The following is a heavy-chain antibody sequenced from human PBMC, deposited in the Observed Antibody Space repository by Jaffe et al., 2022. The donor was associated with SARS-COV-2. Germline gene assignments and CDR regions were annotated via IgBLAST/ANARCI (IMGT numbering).Heavy chain of an antibody. CDR3: AAFSDNGDYFDF. J-gene: IGHJ4*02. CDR1: GGSFNSAGYY. Sequence: VQLQESGPGLVKPSQTLSLTCTVSGGSFNSAGYYWSWVRQHPGKGLEWIGYIYYSGTAYYNPSLKSRVAISIDTSKNQFSLRVSSPTAADTAVYYCAAFSDNGDYFDFWGQGSLVTVSS. V-gene: IGHV4-31*03. CDR2: IYYSGTA. D-gene: IGHD4-17*01.